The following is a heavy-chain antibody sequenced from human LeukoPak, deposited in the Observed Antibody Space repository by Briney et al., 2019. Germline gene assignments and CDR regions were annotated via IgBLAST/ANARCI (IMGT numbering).Heavy chain of an antibody. CDR1: GRPVISDY. Sequence: SDTLYLSCSVEGRPVISDYWTWIRPHPGKGLEWIGYISNSGSTDYNPSLRSRVTISINTSKNQFSLKLTSVTAADSAVYYCVRDALEGYYSYYYMDVWGRGTTVTVSS. J-gene: IGHJ6*03. D-gene: IGHD1-1*01. CDR3: VRDALEGYYSYYYMDV. CDR2: ISNSGST. V-gene: IGHV4-59*02.